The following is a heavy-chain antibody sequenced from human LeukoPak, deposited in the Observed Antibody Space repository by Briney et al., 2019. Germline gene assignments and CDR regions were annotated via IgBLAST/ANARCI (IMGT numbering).Heavy chain of an antibody. CDR3: ARGVTIYSYGIPGWFDP. D-gene: IGHD5-18*01. J-gene: IGHJ5*02. CDR2: IYYSGST. V-gene: IGHV4-30-4*07. Sequence: SETLSLTCAVSGGSISSGGYSWSWIRQPPGKGLEWIGYIYYSGSTYYNPSLKSRVTISVDTSKNQFSLKLSSVTAADTAVYYCARGVTIYSYGIPGWFDPWGQGTLVTVSS. CDR1: GGSISSGGYS.